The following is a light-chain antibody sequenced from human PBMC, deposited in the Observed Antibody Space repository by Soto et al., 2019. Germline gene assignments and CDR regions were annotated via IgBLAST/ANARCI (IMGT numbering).Light chain of an antibody. CDR2: DAS. V-gene: IGKV3-11*01. CDR1: QSVSSY. J-gene: IGKJ2*01. Sequence: EIVLTQSPATLSLSPGERATLSCRASQSVSSYLAWYQQKPCQAPRLLIYDASSRATSIPARFSGSGSGTDFTLTISSLEPDDFAVSYCQPRVYTLGQGKTLSIK. CDR3: QPRVYT.